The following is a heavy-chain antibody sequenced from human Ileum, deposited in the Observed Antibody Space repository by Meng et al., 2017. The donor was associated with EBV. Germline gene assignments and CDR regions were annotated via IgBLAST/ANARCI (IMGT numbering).Heavy chain of an antibody. CDR2: IIPIFGTA. D-gene: IGHD2-15*01. CDR3: ARGGDCSGGSCQYYFDY. CDR1: GGTFSSYA. J-gene: IGHJ4*02. Sequence: QWQRGPSGAEVKKPGSSVKASCKASGGTFSSYAISWVRQAPGQGLEWMGGIIPIFGTANYAQKFQGRVTITADKSTSTAYMELSSLRSEDTAVYYCARGGDCSGGSCQYYFDYWGQGTLVTVSS. V-gene: IGHV1-69*06.